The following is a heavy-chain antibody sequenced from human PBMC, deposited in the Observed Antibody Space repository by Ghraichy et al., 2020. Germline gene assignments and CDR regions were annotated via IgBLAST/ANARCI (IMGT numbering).Heavy chain of an antibody. Sequence: ASVKVSCNASGYTFTSYGISWVRQAPGQGLEWMGWISGYSGNTNYARILQGRVTMTTDTSTSTAYMELRSLRSDDTAVYYCARDDTLGFFDYWGQGTLVTVSS. J-gene: IGHJ4*02. CDR1: GYTFTSYG. V-gene: IGHV1-18*04. CDR3: ARDDTLGFFDY. CDR2: ISGYSGNT. D-gene: IGHD2-2*02.